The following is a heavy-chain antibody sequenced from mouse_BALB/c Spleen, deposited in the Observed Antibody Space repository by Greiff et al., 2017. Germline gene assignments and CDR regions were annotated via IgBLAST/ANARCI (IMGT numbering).Heavy chain of an antibody. CDR1: GYTFTSYN. D-gene: IGHD1-1*01. CDR3: ARGGTVYYGSSSYYFDY. Sequence: QVQLQQPGAELVKPGASVKMSCKASGYTFTSYNMHWVKQTPGQGLEWIGAIYPGNGDTSYNQKFKGKATLTADKSSSTAYMQLSSLTSEDSAVYYCARGGTVYYGSSSYYFDYWGQGTTLTVSS. CDR2: IYPGNGDT. V-gene: IGHV1-12*01. J-gene: IGHJ2*01.